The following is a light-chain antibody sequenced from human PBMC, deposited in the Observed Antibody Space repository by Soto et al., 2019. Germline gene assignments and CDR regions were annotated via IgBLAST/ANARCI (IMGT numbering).Light chain of an antibody. CDR3: QQFGSSVT. CDR2: RTS. CDR1: QSVSSTY. Sequence: EIVLKQSPGPLSLTPGERATLSCRASQSVSSTYLAWYQQKPGQAPRLLIYRTSTRATGIPDRFSGSGSGTDFTLTISRLEPEDFAVYYCQQFGSSVTFGQGTRLEI. J-gene: IGKJ5*01. V-gene: IGKV3-20*01.